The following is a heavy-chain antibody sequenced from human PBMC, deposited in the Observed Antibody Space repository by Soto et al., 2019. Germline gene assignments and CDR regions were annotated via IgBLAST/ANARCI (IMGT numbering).Heavy chain of an antibody. CDR2: MSSSGSTM. CDR3: ARVIVASTRIDY. CDR1: GFTFSDY. D-gene: IGHD1-26*01. J-gene: IGHJ4*02. V-gene: IGHV3-11*01. Sequence: QVQLVESGGGLVKPGGSLRLSCAASGFTFSDYMSWIRQAPGKGLEWVSYMSSSGSTMYYADSVKGRFTISRDNAKNSLYLQMNSLRAEDTAVYYCARVIVASTRIDYWGQGTLVTVSS.